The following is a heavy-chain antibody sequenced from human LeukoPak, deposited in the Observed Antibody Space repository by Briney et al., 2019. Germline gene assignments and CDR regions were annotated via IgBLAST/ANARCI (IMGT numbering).Heavy chain of an antibody. Sequence: GGSLRLSCAASGLIFSDGWMSWVRQAPGKGLEWVSAIGTAGDTYYADSVRGRFTVSRDESKNTLYLQMNSLRAEDTAVYYCARDRYYDILTGYYRGDAFDIWGQGTMVTVSS. D-gene: IGHD3-9*01. CDR3: ARDRYYDILTGYYRGDAFDI. CDR2: IGTAGDT. J-gene: IGHJ3*02. CDR1: GLIFSDGW. V-gene: IGHV3-66*01.